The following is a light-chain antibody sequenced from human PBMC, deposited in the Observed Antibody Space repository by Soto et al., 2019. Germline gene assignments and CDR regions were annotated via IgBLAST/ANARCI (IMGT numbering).Light chain of an antibody. J-gene: IGKJ1*01. CDR1: QSINSY. CDR2: AAS. V-gene: IGKV1-39*01. Sequence: DIQMTQSPSSQSASVGDRVTITCRASQSINSYLNWYQQKPGKAPKLLIYAASSLQSGVPSRFSGSGSETDFTLTITSLQPDDFETYYCQQSFSTPRTFGQGTRVEI. CDR3: QQSFSTPRT.